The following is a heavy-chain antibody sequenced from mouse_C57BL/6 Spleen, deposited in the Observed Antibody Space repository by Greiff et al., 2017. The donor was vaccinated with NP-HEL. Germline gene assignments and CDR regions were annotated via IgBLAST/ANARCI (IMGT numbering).Heavy chain of an antibody. D-gene: IGHD1-1*01. V-gene: IGHV3-6*01. Sequence: EVKLVESGPGLVKPSQSLSLTCSVTGYSITSGYYWNWIRQFPGNKLEWMGYISYDGSNNYNPSLKNRISITRDTSKNQFFLKLNSVTTEDTATYYCASNYGSSYDYWGQGTTLTVSS. CDR3: ASNYGSSYDY. CDR2: ISYDGSN. CDR1: GYSITSGYY. J-gene: IGHJ2*01.